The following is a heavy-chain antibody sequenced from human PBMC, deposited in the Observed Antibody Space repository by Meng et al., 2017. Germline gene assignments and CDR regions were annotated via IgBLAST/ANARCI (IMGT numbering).Heavy chain of an antibody. CDR1: GYPFTSYA. D-gene: IGHD4-17*01. V-gene: IGHV1-3*01. CDR3: ARDRSRLSTVTLLFDP. Sequence: QVLLVQSGAEVKKPGASVKVPCKASGYPFTSYAMHWVRQAPGQRLEWMGWINAGNGNTKYSQKFQGRVTITRDTSASTAYMELSSLRSEDTAVYYCARDRSRLSTVTLLFDPWGQGTLVTVSS. CDR2: INAGNGNT. J-gene: IGHJ5*02.